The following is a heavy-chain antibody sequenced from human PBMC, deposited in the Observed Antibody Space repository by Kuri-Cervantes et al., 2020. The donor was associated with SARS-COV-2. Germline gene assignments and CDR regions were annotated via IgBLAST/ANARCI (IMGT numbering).Heavy chain of an antibody. Sequence: ESLKISCTVSGGSISSSSYYWGWIRQPPGKGLEWIGSIYYSGSTYYNPSLKSRVTISVDTSKNQFSLKLSSVTAADTAVYYCARLSYYYDSSGYYGGNWFDPWGQGTLVTVSS. CDR1: GGSISSSSYY. V-gene: IGHV4-39*01. CDR2: IYYSGST. CDR3: ARLSYYYDSSGYYGGNWFDP. D-gene: IGHD3-22*01. J-gene: IGHJ5*02.